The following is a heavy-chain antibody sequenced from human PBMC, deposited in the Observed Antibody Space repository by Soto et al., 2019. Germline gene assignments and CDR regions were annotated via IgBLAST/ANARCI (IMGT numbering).Heavy chain of an antibody. CDR2: ISGSGGST. J-gene: IGHJ4*02. CDR3: ARRGSGGDYDY. V-gene: IGHV3-23*01. Sequence: EVQLLESGGGLVQPGGSLRLSCAASGFTFSSYAMRWVRQAPVKGLEWVSAISGSGGSTYYADSVKGRFTISRDNAKDSLYRQMNRLRAEDTAVYYCARRGSGGDYDYGGQGTLVTVSS. D-gene: IGHD1-26*01. CDR1: GFTFSSYA.